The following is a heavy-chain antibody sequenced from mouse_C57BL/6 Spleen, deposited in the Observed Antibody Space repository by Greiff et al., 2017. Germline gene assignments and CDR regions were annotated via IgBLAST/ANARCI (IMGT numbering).Heavy chain of an antibody. CDR1: GFTFSSYA. CDR2: ISDGGSYT. J-gene: IGHJ2*01. CDR3: ARERSNYGYYFDY. D-gene: IGHD2-5*01. Sequence: EVHLVESGGGLVKPGGSLKLSCAASGFTFSSYAMSWVRQTPEKRLEWVATISDGGSYTYYPDNVKGRFTISRDNAKNNLYLQMSHLKSEDTAMYYCARERSNYGYYFDYWGQGTTLTVSS. V-gene: IGHV5-4*01.